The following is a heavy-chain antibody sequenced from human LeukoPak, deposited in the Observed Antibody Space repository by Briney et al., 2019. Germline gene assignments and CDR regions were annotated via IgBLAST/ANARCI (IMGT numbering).Heavy chain of an antibody. V-gene: IGHV4-59*01. J-gene: IGHJ3*02. Sequence: SETLSLTCTVSGGSISSYHGSWIRQPPGKGLECIGFTYYRGSTNYNPYLKSRATISVDTSKNQFSLKLSSVTAADTAVYYCARARNYYDSSDYYYEGDAFDIWGQGTMVTVSS. CDR1: GGSISSYH. CDR2: TYYRGST. D-gene: IGHD3-22*01. CDR3: ARARNYYDSSDYYYEGDAFDI.